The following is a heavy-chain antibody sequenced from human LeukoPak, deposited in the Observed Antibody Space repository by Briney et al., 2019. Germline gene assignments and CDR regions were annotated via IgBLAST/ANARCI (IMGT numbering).Heavy chain of an antibody. CDR3: ARVPGIAVAVQHDY. CDR2: IYHSGST. D-gene: IGHD6-19*01. CDR1: GYSISSGYY. V-gene: IGHV4-38-2*02. J-gene: IGHJ4*02. Sequence: PSETLSLTCTVSGYSISSGYYWGWIRQPPGKGLEWIGNIYHSGSTYYNPSLKSRVTISVDTSKNQFSLKLSSVTAADTAVYYCARVPGIAVAVQHDYWGQGTLVTVSS.